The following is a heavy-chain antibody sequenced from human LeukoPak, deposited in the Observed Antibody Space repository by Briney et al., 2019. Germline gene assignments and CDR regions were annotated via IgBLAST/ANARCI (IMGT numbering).Heavy chain of an antibody. CDR1: GFTFSDYA. J-gene: IGHJ4*02. D-gene: IGHD5-18*01. CDR3: ARSYNYAYRSFDY. CDR2: ISDNGGGT. V-gene: IGHV3-23*01. Sequence: GGSLRLSCTASGFTFSDYAMSWVRQAPGEGLEWASSISDNGGGTYYADSVKCRFTISRDNSKNTLYLQMNSLRAEDTAVYYCARSYNYAYRSFDYWGQGTPVTVSS.